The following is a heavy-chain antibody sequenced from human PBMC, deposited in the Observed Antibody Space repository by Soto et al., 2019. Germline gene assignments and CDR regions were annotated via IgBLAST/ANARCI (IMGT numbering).Heavy chain of an antibody. CDR1: GGTFSSYT. J-gene: IGHJ4*02. Sequence: GASVKVSCKASGGTFSSYTISWVRQAPGQGLEWMGRIIPILGIANYAQKFQGSVTITADKSTSTAYMELNSLRAEDTAVYYCARDFFPPGVRYFDWSLYYFDYWGQGTLVTVSS. CDR2: IIPILGIA. V-gene: IGHV1-69*04. D-gene: IGHD3-9*01. CDR3: ARDFFPPGVRYFDWSLYYFDY.